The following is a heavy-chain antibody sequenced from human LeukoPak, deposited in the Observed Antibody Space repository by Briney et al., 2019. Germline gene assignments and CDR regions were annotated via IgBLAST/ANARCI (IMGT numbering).Heavy chain of an antibody. J-gene: IGHJ4*02. CDR1: GFTFITYW. CDR2: IKQDGSDK. CDR3: ARRTVVGSYFDY. Sequence: GGSLRLSCAASGFTFITYWMSWVRQAPGKGVEWGANIKQDGSDKYYVDSVKGRFTISRDNAKNSLYLQINSLRAEDTAVYYCARRTVVGSYFDYWGQGTPVTVSS. V-gene: IGHV3-7*03. D-gene: IGHD4-23*01.